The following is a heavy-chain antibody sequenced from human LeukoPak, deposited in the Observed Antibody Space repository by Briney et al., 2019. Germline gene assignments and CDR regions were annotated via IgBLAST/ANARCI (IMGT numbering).Heavy chain of an antibody. D-gene: IGHD3-22*01. CDR2: ISGSGGST. CDR1: GFTFSSYA. Sequence: GGSLRLSCAASGFTFSSYAMGWVRQAPGKGLEWVSAISGSGGSTYYADSVKGRFTISRDNSKNTLYLQMNSLRTEDTAVYYCAKPNTMIVVAYDFDIWGQGTMVTVSS. V-gene: IGHV3-23*01. J-gene: IGHJ3*02. CDR3: AKPNTMIVVAYDFDI.